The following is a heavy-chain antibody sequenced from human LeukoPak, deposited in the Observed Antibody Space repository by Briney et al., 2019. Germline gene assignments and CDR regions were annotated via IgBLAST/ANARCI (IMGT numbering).Heavy chain of an antibody. CDR2: INAGNGNT. D-gene: IGHD2-8*01. V-gene: IGHV1-3*01. Sequence: ASVKVSCKASGYTFTSYAMHWVRQAPGQRLEWMGWINAGNGNTKYSQKFQGRVTITRDTSASTAYMELSSLRSEDTAVYYCARPYCTNGVCYELEVGWFDPWGQGTLDTVSS. CDR1: GYTFTSYA. J-gene: IGHJ5*02. CDR3: ARPYCTNGVCYELEVGWFDP.